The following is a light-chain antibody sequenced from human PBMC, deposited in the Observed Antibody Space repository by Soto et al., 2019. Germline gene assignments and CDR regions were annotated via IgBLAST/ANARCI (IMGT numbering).Light chain of an antibody. CDR3: QVYESSPT. J-gene: IGKJ1*01. V-gene: IGKV3-20*01. Sequence: ETVLTQSPGTLSLSAGERATLSCRASQSVASGYLVWYQQKPGQTPTVLIYGASTRAAGIPDRFSGSGSGTDFTLTISRLEPEDFAVYYCQVYESSPTFGQGTKVEMK. CDR2: GAS. CDR1: QSVASGY.